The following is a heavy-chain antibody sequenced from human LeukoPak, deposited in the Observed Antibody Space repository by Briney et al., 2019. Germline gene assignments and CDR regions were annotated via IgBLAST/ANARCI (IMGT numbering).Heavy chain of an antibody. J-gene: IGHJ4*02. Sequence: SETLSLTCAVYGGSFSGYYWSWIRQPPGKGLEWIGEINHSGSTNYNPSLKSRVTISVDTSKNQFSLKLSSVTAADTAVYYCARTLTMVRGVIIDYFDYWGQGTLVTVSS. V-gene: IGHV4-34*01. D-gene: IGHD3-10*01. CDR1: GGSFSGYY. CDR2: INHSGST. CDR3: ARTLTMVRGVIIDYFDY.